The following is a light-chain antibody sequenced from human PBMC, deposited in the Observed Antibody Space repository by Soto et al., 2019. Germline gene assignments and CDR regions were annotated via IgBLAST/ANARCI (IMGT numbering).Light chain of an antibody. CDR3: KHYNSYSEA. J-gene: IGKJ1*01. Sequence: DIQMTQSPSTLSGSVGDRFTITCRASQTISSWLAWYQQKPGKAPKLLIYKASTLKSGVPSRFSGSGSGKELTLTISSLQPDDFATYHSKHYNSYSEAFGHGTKVDIX. V-gene: IGKV1-5*03. CDR1: QTISSW. CDR2: KAS.